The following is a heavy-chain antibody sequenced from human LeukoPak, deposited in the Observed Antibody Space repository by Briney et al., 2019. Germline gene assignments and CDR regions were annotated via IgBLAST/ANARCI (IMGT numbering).Heavy chain of an antibody. CDR2: IYYSGST. Sequence: SETLSLTCTVSGGSISSGGYYWSWIRQHPGKGLEWIGYIYYSGSTYYNPSLKSRVTISVATSKNQFSLKLSSVTAADTAVYYCARVTVAGPINWFDPWGQGTLVTVSS. J-gene: IGHJ5*02. D-gene: IGHD6-19*01. CDR3: ARVTVAGPINWFDP. CDR1: GGSISSGGYY. V-gene: IGHV4-31*03.